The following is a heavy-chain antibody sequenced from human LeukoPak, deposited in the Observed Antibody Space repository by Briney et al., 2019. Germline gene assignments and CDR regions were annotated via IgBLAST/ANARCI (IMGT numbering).Heavy chain of an antibody. CDR2: IYTSGNT. D-gene: IGHD2-2*01. V-gene: IGHV4-4*07. CDR3: ARGAELWVPAALDY. J-gene: IGHJ4*02. Sequence: PSETLSLTCTVSGGSISSYYWSWIRQPAGKGLEWIGRIYTSGNTNYNPSLKSRVTISVDTSKNQFSLKLSSVTAADTAVYYCARGAELWVPAALDYWGQGTLVTVSS. CDR1: GGSISSYY.